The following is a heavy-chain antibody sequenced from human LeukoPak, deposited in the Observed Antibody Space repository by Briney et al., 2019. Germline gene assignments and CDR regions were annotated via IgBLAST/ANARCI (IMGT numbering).Heavy chain of an antibody. Sequence: SETLSLTCTVSGGTINDYYWTWIRQAPGKGLEWLGYISNSGTTDYDPALKSRVTMSVDTSKNEFSLKVTSVTAADTAMYYCARVVRGAVTSNCFDPWGQGTLVTVSS. D-gene: IGHD4-17*01. CDR2: ISNSGTT. V-gene: IGHV4-59*01. CDR1: GGTINDYY. CDR3: ARVVRGAVTSNCFDP. J-gene: IGHJ5*02.